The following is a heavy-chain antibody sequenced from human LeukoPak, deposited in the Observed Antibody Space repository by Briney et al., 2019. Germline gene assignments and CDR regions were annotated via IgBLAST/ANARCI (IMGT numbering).Heavy chain of an antibody. V-gene: IGHV3-48*01. J-gene: IGHJ4*02. D-gene: IGHD6-6*01. Sequence: PGGSLRLSCAASRFTFSTYSMNWVRQAPGKGLEWVSYISSGSNTIYYADSVKGRLTISRDNAKNSLYLQMNSLRAEDTAVYYCAREYSSSSGRSFDYWGQGTLVTVSS. CDR3: AREYSSSSGRSFDY. CDR1: RFTFSTYS. CDR2: ISSGSNTI.